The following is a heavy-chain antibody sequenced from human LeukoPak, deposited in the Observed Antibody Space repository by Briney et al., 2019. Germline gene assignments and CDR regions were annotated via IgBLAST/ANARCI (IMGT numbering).Heavy chain of an antibody. V-gene: IGHV1-18*01. CDR2: ISAYNGNT. J-gene: IGHJ4*02. D-gene: IGHD3-3*01. Sequence: ASVKVSCKASGYTFTSYGISWMRQAPGQGLEWMGWISAYNGNTNYAQKLQGRVTMTTDTSTSTAYMELRSLRSDDTAVYYCATGPRITIFGVVITEFDYWGQGTLVTVSS. CDR1: GYTFTSYG. CDR3: ATGPRITIFGVVITEFDY.